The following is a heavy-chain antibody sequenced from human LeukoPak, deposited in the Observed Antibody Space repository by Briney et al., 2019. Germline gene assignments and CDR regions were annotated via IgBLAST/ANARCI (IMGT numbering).Heavy chain of an antibody. Sequence: SETLSLTCAVYGGSFSGYYWSWIRQPPGKGLEWIGEINHSGSTNYNPSLRSRVTISVDTSNNQFSLKLSSVTAADTAVYFCARVVRNSYGYYFDCWGQGTLVTVSS. CDR1: GGSFSGYY. CDR3: ARVVRNSYGYYFDC. CDR2: INHSGST. V-gene: IGHV4-34*01. J-gene: IGHJ4*02. D-gene: IGHD5-18*01.